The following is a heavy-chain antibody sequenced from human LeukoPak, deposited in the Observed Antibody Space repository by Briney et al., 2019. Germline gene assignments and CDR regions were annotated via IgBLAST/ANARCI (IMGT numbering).Heavy chain of an antibody. CDR2: IKEDGSEK. Sequence: GGSLRLSCAASGFTFSSSWMRWVRQAPGKALEWVANIKEDGSEKYYVDSVKGRFTISRDNAKNSVHLQMNSLRAEDTAVYYCARSTVATNFDYWGQGTLVTVSS. V-gene: IGHV3-7*01. J-gene: IGHJ4*02. D-gene: IGHD5-12*01. CDR1: GFTFSSSW. CDR3: ARSTVATNFDY.